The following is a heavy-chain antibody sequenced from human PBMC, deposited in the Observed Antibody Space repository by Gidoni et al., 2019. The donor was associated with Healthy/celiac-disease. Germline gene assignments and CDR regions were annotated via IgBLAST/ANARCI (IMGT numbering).Heavy chain of an antibody. CDR2: ISGSGGST. CDR1: GFTFSSYA. Sequence: EVQLLESGGGLVQPGGYLRLSCAASGFTFSSYAMSWVRQAAGKGLEWVSAISGSGGSTYYADSVKGRFTISRDNSKNTLYLQMNSLRAEDTAVYYCARGLEGPLDYWGQGTLVTVSS. V-gene: IGHV3-23*01. CDR3: ARGLEGPLDY. J-gene: IGHJ4*02.